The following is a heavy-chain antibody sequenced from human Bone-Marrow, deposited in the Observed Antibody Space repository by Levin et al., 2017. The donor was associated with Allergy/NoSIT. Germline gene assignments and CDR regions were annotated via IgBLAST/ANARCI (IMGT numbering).Heavy chain of an antibody. CDR1: GFGFSNYW. CDR3: AGSQGFDAFDI. Sequence: PGGSLRLSCAASGFGFSNYWMSWVRQTPGKGLEWVALMTYDGGNRYFADSVKGRFTISRDNSKNALYLEMNSLRVEDTALYYCAGSQGFDAFDIWGQGTMVTVSS. V-gene: IGHV3-30*03. J-gene: IGHJ3*02. CDR2: MTYDGGNR.